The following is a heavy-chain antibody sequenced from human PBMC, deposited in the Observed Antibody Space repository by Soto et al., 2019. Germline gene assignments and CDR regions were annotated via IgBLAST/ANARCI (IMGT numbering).Heavy chain of an antibody. D-gene: IGHD6-19*01. J-gene: IGHJ5*02. CDR1: GGSINSSSYF. CDR3: ARHYSSGSRNWFDP. V-gene: IGHV4-39*01. Sequence: PSETLSLTCSVSGGSINSSSYFWGWVRQPPGKGLEWIGSIYYSGSTYYNPSLRSRVTISVDTSKNQFSLKLSSVTAADAAVFYCARHYSSGSRNWFDPWGQGTLVTVSS. CDR2: IYYSGST.